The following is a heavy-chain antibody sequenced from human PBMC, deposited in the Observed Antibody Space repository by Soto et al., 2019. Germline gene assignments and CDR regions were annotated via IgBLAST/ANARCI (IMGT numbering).Heavy chain of an antibody. CDR3: ATSQKGYNWNYFDH. Sequence: QLQLQESGPGLVKPLETLSLTCAVSGGSISGSYYYWAWLRQSPGKGPEWIGSVFYTGFTSYNPSLESRVSVSVDTSKSQFSLKLSAVTAADTAVYYCATSQKGYNWNYFDHWGQGALVTVSS. D-gene: IGHD1-20*01. V-gene: IGHV4-39*01. J-gene: IGHJ4*02. CDR1: GGSISGSYYY. CDR2: VFYTGFT.